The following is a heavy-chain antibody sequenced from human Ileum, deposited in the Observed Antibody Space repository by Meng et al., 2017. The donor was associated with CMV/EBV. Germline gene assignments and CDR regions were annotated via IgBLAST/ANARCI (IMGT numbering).Heavy chain of an antibody. V-gene: IGHV1-2*02. CDR1: GYTFTGYY. J-gene: IGHJ4*02. Sequence: QRPLAQPGAKGTKTGPSVKVSCKASGYTFTGYYLHWVRQAPGQGLEWMAWINPNTGTTDYAQKFRGRVTMTRDTSISTAYMELSSLKSDDTAVYYCARGGGAADYWGQGTLVTVSS. CDR2: INPNTGTT. CDR3: ARGGGAADY. D-gene: IGHD1-26*01.